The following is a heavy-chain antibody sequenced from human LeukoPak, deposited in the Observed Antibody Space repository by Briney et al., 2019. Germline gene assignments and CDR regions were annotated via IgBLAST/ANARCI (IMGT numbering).Heavy chain of an antibody. Sequence: GGSLGLSCAASGFTVSSNYMSWVRQAPGKGLEWVSVIYSGGSTYYADSVKGRFTISRDNSKNTLYLQMNSLRAEDTAVYYCARDQERFYQLPSYYYYYGMDVWGQGTTVTVSS. CDR1: GFTVSSNY. J-gene: IGHJ6*02. CDR3: ARDQERFYQLPSYYYYYGMDV. CDR2: IYSGGST. V-gene: IGHV3-66*01. D-gene: IGHD2-2*01.